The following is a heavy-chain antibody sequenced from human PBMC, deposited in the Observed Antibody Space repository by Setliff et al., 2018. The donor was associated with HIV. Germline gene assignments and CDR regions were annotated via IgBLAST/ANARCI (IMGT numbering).Heavy chain of an antibody. Sequence: ASVKVSCKASGYTFTDYYMHWLRQAPGQGLEWMGVITPSGGSTNYAQKFQGRVTVTSDTSTCTVYMELSSLRSEDTAVYYCARGKRNTWYTYWGQGTLVTVS. J-gene: IGHJ4*02. CDR2: ITPSGGST. CDR3: ARGKRNTWYTY. D-gene: IGHD6-13*01. V-gene: IGHV1-46*01. CDR1: GYTFTDYY.